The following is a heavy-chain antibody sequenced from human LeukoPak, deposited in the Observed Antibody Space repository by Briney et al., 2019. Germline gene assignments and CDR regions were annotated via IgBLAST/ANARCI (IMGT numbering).Heavy chain of an antibody. D-gene: IGHD3-10*01. V-gene: IGHV3-48*03. Sequence: PGGSLRLSCTASGLAFSNYEMNWVRQAPGEGLEWVSYISSSGSNIYYADSVKGRFTISRDNAKNSLYLQMNNLRAEDTAVYYCASGAFRGVGTSNNYLAYWGQGTLVTVAS. J-gene: IGHJ4*02. CDR2: ISSSGSNI. CDR3: ASGAFRGVGTSNNYLAY. CDR1: GLAFSNYE.